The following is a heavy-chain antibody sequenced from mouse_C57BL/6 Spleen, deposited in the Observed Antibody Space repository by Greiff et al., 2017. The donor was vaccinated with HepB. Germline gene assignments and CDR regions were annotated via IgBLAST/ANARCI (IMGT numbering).Heavy chain of an antibody. V-gene: IGHV1-77*01. J-gene: IGHJ3*01. D-gene: IGHD1-1*01. CDR1: GYTFTDYY. Sequence: QVQLQQSGAELVKPGASVKISCKASGYTFTDYYINWVKQRPGQGLEWIGKIGPGSGSTYYNEKFKGKATLTADKSSSTAYMQLSSLTSEDSAVYFCARSYYGSSYVESWFAYWGQGTLVTVSA. CDR2: IGPGSGST. CDR3: ARSYYGSSYVESWFAY.